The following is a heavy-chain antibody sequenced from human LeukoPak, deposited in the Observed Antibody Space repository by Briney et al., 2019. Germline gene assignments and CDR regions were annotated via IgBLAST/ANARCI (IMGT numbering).Heavy chain of an antibody. Sequence: ASVKVSCKASGYTFTGYYMHWVRQAPGQGLEWMGWINPNSGGTNYAQKFQGRVTMTRDTSISTAYMELSRLKSDDTAVYYCARALYYYDSSGYYFEYFQHWGQGTLVTVSS. CDR2: INPNSGGT. V-gene: IGHV1-2*02. D-gene: IGHD3-22*01. CDR1: GYTFTGYY. CDR3: ARALYYYDSSGYYFEYFQH. J-gene: IGHJ1*01.